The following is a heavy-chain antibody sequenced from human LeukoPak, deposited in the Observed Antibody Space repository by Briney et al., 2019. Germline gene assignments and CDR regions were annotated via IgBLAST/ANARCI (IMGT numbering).Heavy chain of an antibody. D-gene: IGHD1-26*01. CDR1: GFTFSSHW. CDR3: ARDRWELLGVFDY. V-gene: IGHV3-7*01. CDR2: IKQDGSEK. J-gene: IGHJ4*02. Sequence: GGSLRLSCAAFGFTFSSHWMSWVRQAPGKGLEWVANIKQDGSEKYYVDSVKGRFTISRDNAKNSLYLQMNSLRAEDTAVYYCARDRWELLGVFDYWGQGTLVTVSS.